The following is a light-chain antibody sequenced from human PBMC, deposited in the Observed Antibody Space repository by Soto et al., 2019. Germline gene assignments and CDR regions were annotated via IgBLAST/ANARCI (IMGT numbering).Light chain of an antibody. Sequence: DIPMTQSPSILSASVGDRVTITCRASQSISSYFAWYRHKPGKAPKGLIYKASSLESGVPSRFSGSGSGTEFTLTISSLQPDDFATYYCQQYGSYSSTFGQGTKVELK. CDR3: QQYGSYSST. CDR1: QSISSY. V-gene: IGKV1-5*03. CDR2: KAS. J-gene: IGKJ1*01.